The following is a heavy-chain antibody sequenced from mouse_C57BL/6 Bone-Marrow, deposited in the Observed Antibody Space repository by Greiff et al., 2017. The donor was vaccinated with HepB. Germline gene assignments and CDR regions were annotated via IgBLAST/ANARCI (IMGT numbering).Heavy chain of an antibody. Sequence: VQLQQSGAELVRPGASVTLSCKASGYTFTDYEMHWVKQTPVHGLEWIGAIDPETGGTAYNQKFKGKAILTADKSSSTAYMELRSLTSEDSAVYYFTRSDYDFDYWGQGTTLTVSS. J-gene: IGHJ2*01. CDR2: IDPETGGT. CDR1: GYTFTDYE. CDR3: TRSDYDFDY. V-gene: IGHV1-15*01. D-gene: IGHD2-4*01.